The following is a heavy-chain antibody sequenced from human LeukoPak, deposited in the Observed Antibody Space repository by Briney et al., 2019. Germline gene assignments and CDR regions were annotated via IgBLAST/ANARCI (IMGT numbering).Heavy chain of an antibody. D-gene: IGHD1-26*01. CDR1: GVSISTGGYY. CDR3: ARETSGIYSEY. V-gene: IGHV4-31*03. Sequence: SETLSLTCTVSGVSISTGGYYWSWIRQLPGKGLEWIGYILKTGSTYYNPSLRSRITISVDTSKNQFSPNLTSVTAADTAVYYCARETSGIYSEYWGQGILVTVSS. CDR2: ILKTGST. J-gene: IGHJ4*02.